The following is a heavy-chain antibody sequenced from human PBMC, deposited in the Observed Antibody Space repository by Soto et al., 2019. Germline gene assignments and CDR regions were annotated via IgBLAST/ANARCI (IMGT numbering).Heavy chain of an antibody. D-gene: IGHD2-21*02. CDR2: ISNDGSDE. J-gene: IGHJ4*02. V-gene: IGHV3-30*18. Sequence: VQLVESGGGVVQPGGSLRLSCAASGFTFSKFGMHWLRQAPGRGLEWVAGISNDGSDEYYVDSVKGRFNISRDNSKITLSLQMNSLRFEDTAVYFCAKDRRKWGDSPFEKWGQGTLVTVSS. CDR3: AKDRRKWGDSPFEK. CDR1: GFTFSKFG.